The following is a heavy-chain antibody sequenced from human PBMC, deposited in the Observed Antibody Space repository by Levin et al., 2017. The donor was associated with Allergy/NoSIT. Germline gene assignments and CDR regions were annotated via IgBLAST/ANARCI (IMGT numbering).Heavy chain of an antibody. J-gene: IGHJ4*02. CDR2: IYYSGST. CDR1: GGSISSSSYY. V-gene: IGHV4-39*07. CDR3: AITYYYDSSGPYYFDY. Sequence: SETLSLTCTVSGGSISSSSYYWGWIRQPPGKGLEWIGSIYYSGSTYYNPSLKSRVTISVDTSKNQFFLKLSSVTAADTAVYYCAITYYYDSSGPYYFDYWGQGTLVTVSS. D-gene: IGHD3-22*01.